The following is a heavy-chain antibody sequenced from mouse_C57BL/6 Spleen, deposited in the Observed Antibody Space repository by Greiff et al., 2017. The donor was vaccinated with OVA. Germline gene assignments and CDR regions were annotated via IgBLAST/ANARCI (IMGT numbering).Heavy chain of an antibody. V-gene: IGHV1-82*01. Sequence: QVHVQQSGPELVKPGASVKLSCKASGYAFSSSWMNWVKQRPGRGLEWIGRIYPEMGDTNYNGKFKGKATLTAAKSSSTAYMQLSSLTSEDSAVYFCAREGGNYDFDYWGQGTTLTVSS. J-gene: IGHJ2*01. CDR1: GYAFSSSW. D-gene: IGHD2-1*01. CDR2: IYPEMGDT. CDR3: AREGGNYDFDY.